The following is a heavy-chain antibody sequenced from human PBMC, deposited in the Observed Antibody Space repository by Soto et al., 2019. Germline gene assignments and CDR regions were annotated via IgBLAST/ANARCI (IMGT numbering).Heavy chain of an antibody. J-gene: IGHJ4*02. D-gene: IGHD6-19*01. CDR2: IKQDGSEK. Sequence: ESGGGLVQPGGSLRLSCAASGFTFSSYWMSWVRQAPGKGLEWVANIKQDGSEKYYVDSVKGRFTISRDNAKNSLYLQMNSLRAEDTAVYYCARGGMEAGAGSFDYWGQGTWSPSPQ. CDR1: GFTFSSYW. V-gene: IGHV3-7*04. CDR3: ARGGMEAGAGSFDY.